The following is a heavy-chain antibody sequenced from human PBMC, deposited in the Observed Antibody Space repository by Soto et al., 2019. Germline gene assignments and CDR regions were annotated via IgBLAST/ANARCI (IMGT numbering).Heavy chain of an antibody. D-gene: IGHD4-17*01. CDR1: GYTSSGSV. CDR2: INADNGNT. J-gene: IGHJ4*02. CDR3: ASEIDATTATSLDY. V-gene: IGHV1-3*01. Sequence: QVQLVQSGAEVKKPGASVKVSCKASGYTSSGSVMHWVRQAPGQGLEWMGWINADNGNTKYSQKFQGRVTMKWDTSASTAYMELSSLRSEDTAIYYCASEIDATTATSLDYWGQGTLVTVSS.